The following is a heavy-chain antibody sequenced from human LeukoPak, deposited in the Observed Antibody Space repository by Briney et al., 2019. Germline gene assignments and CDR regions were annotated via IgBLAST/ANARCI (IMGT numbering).Heavy chain of an antibody. V-gene: IGHV3-23*01. CDR2: ISGSGGST. CDR3: AKDSSSGFGDPYYFDY. D-gene: IGHD3-10*01. J-gene: IGHJ4*02. Sequence: GGSLRLSCAASGFTFSSSAMRWVRQAPWKGLEWVSLISGSGGSTYYADSVKGRFTISRDNFKNTLYLQMNSLRAEDTAVYYCAKDSSSGFGDPYYFDYWGQGTLVTVSS. CDR1: GFTFSSSA.